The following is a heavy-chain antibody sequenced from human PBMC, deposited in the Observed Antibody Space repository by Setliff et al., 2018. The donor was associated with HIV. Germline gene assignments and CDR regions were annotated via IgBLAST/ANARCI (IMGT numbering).Heavy chain of an antibody. CDR3: AKDGISGGAYPPYYFDY. Sequence: LRLSCAASGFTFNTYAMSWVRQAPGKGLEWVSVISGSGGSAFYADSVKGRFTISRDNSKNTLYLQMNRLRVEDTAVYYCAKDGISGGAYPPYYFDYWGHGTLVTVSS. D-gene: IGHD2-15*01. V-gene: IGHV3-23*01. CDR2: ISGSGGSA. CDR1: GFTFNTYA. J-gene: IGHJ4*01.